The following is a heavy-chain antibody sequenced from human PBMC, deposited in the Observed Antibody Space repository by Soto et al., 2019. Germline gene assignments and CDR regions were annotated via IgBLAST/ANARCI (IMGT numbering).Heavy chain of an antibody. CDR1: GGSISRYY. D-gene: IGHD3-10*01. J-gene: IGHJ6*02. V-gene: IGHV4-59*01. Sequence: PSETLSRSCTVSGGSISRYYWSWIRQPPGKGLEWIGYIYYSGSTNYNPSLKSRVTISVDTSKNQFSLKLSSVTAADTAVYYCARITMVRGVINYYYYGMDVWGQGTTVTVSS. CDR2: IYYSGST. CDR3: ARITMVRGVINYYYYGMDV.